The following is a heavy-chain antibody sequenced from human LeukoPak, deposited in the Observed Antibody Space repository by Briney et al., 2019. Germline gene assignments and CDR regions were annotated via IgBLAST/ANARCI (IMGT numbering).Heavy chain of an antibody. CDR2: ISGYNGNT. CDR1: GYTFTSYG. V-gene: IGHV1-18*01. Sequence: ASVKVSCKASGYTFTSYGISWVRQAHGQGLEWMGWISGYNGNTNYAQKLQGRVTMTKDTSTSTAYMELTSLRSDDTAVYYCGRSREGLYSGSSFDYWGQGTLVTVSS. J-gene: IGHJ4*02. D-gene: IGHD1-26*01. CDR3: GRSREGLYSGSSFDY.